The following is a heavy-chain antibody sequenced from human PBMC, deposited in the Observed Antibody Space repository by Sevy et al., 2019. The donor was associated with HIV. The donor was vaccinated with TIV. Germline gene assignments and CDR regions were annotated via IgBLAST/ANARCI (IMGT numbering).Heavy chain of an antibody. J-gene: IGHJ4*02. Sequence: GESLKISCKGSGYSFTSYWIGWVRQMPGKGLEWMGIIYPGDSDTRYSPSFQGQVTISADKSISTAYLQWSSLKASDTAMYYCARQGRSLSGYCSGGSCYSPSTYYFDYWGQGTLVTVSS. V-gene: IGHV5-51*01. CDR3: ARQGRSLSGYCSGGSCYSPSTYYFDY. CDR1: GYSFTSYW. D-gene: IGHD2-15*01. CDR2: IYPGDSDT.